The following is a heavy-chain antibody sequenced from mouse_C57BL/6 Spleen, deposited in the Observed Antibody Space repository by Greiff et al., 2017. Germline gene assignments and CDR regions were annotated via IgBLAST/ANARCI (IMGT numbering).Heavy chain of an antibody. CDR1: GYTFTGYW. CDR3: ARKGIYYGYDTFAY. J-gene: IGHJ3*01. CDR2: ILPGSGST. Sequence: QVQLKQSGAELMKPGASVKLSCKATGYTFTGYWIEWVKQRPGHGLEWIGEILPGSGSTNYNEKFKGKATFTADTSSNTAYMQLSSLTTEDSAIYYCARKGIYYGYDTFAYWGQGTLVTVSA. D-gene: IGHD2-2*01. V-gene: IGHV1-9*01.